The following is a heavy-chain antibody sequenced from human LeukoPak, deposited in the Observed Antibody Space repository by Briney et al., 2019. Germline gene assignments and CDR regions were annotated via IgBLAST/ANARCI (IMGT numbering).Heavy chain of an antibody. CDR3: VIAVNYYGSGSYAD. Sequence: ASVKVSCKASGYTFTSYGISWVRQAPGQGLEWMGWISAYNGNTNYAQKLQGRVTMTTDTSTITAYMELRSLRSDDTAVYYCVIAVNYYGSGSYADWGQGTLVNVSS. CDR1: GYTFTSYG. V-gene: IGHV1-18*01. J-gene: IGHJ4*02. D-gene: IGHD3-10*01. CDR2: ISAYNGNT.